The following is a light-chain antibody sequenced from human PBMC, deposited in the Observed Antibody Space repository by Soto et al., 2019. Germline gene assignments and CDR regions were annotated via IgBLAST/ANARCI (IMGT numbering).Light chain of an antibody. Sequence: EIVLTQSPGTLSLSPGERATLSCRASQSVSSSYLAWYQQKPGQAPRLLIYGASSRATGIPDRFSGSGSGTDFTLTISRLEPEDFAVYSCQQYGSPPPTFGQGTKVDIK. J-gene: IGKJ1*01. CDR2: GAS. CDR1: QSVSSSY. V-gene: IGKV3-20*01. CDR3: QQYGSPPPT.